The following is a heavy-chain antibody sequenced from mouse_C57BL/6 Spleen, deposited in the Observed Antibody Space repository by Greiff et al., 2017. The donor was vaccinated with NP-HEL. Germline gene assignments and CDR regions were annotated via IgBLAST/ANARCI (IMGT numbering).Heavy chain of an antibody. D-gene: IGHD1-1*01. CDR2: ISGGGGNT. CDR3: ARGDYYGSRRGYFDV. J-gene: IGHJ1*03. Sequence: EVKLVESGGGLVKPGGSLKLSCAASGFTFSSYTMSWVRQTPEKRLEWVATISGGGGNTYYPDSVKGRFTISRDNAKNTLYLQMSSLRSEDTALYYCARGDYYGSRRGYFDVWGTGTTVTVSS. V-gene: IGHV5-9*01. CDR1: GFTFSSYT.